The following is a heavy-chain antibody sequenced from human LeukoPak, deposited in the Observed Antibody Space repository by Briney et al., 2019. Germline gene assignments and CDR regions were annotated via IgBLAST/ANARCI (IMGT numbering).Heavy chain of an antibody. CDR1: GFTFSSYA. CDR2: ISYDGSNK. J-gene: IGHJ4*02. D-gene: IGHD3-9*01. Sequence: GGSLRLSCAASGFTFSSYAMHWVRQAPGKGLEWVAVISYDGSNKYYADSVKGRFTISRDNSKNTLYLQMNSLRAEDTAVYYCAKAAQYYDILTGPDYWGQGTLVTVSS. V-gene: IGHV3-30-3*01. CDR3: AKAAQYYDILTGPDY.